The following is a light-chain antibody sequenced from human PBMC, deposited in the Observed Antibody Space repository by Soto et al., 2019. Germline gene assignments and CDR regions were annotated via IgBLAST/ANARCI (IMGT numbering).Light chain of an antibody. CDR2: DAS. Sequence: EVVLTQSPATLSLAQGESAILSCRASNSVEKSLAWYQQKPGQTPRLLISDASNRATGIPARFSGSGSETDFTLTISSLEPEDFAVYYCQQRKHWPPLTFGGGTKVEIK. CDR3: QQRKHWPPLT. J-gene: IGKJ4*01. CDR1: NSVEKS. V-gene: IGKV3-11*01.